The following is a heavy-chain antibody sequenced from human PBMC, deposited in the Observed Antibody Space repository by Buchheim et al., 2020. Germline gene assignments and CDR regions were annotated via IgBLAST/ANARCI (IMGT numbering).Heavy chain of an antibody. Sequence: QVQLVESGGGVVQPGRSLRLSCAASGFTFSSYGMHWVRQAPGKGLEWVAVIWYDGSNKYYADSVKGRFTIPSDNSKNTLYLKMNSLRAEDTAVYYCARVSGNFSSGWYGYFDYWGQGTL. V-gene: IGHV3-33*01. CDR1: GFTFSSYG. J-gene: IGHJ4*02. CDR2: IWYDGSNK. D-gene: IGHD6-19*01. CDR3: ARVSGNFSSGWYGYFDY.